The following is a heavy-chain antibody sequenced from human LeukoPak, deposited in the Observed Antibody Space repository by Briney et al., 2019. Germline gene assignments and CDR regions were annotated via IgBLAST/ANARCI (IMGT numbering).Heavy chain of an antibody. V-gene: IGHV3-53*01. CDR3: VRNSGELGA. J-gene: IGHJ5*02. Sequence: PGGSLRLSGAASGFTVSNNYMSWVRRAAGKGLEWVALIYSGGSTYYADSVKGRFTISRDNSKNTLHLQMNSLRAEDTAVYYCVRNSGELGAWGQGTLVTVSS. CDR2: IYSGGST. CDR1: GFTVSNNY. D-gene: IGHD2-21*01.